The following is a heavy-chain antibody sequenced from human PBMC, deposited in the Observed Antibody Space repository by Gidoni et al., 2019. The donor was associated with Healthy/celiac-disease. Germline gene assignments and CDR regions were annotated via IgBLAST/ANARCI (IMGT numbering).Heavy chain of an antibody. J-gene: IGHJ4*02. V-gene: IGHV3-23*01. Sequence: EVQLLESGGGLVQPGGSLRLSCAASGFTFRSYAMSWVRQAPGKGLEWVSAISGSGGSTYYADSVKGRFTISRDNSKNTLYLQMNSLRAEDTAVYYCAKGEWLVLGPTYDYWGQGTLVTVSS. CDR3: AKGEWLVLGPTYDY. CDR1: GFTFRSYA. CDR2: ISGSGGST. D-gene: IGHD6-19*01.